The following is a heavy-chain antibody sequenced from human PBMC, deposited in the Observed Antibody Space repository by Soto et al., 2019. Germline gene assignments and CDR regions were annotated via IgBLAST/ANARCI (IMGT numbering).Heavy chain of an antibody. V-gene: IGHV4-39*01. Sequence: SETLSLTCSVSGGSIGTTSYYWGWIRQPPGKGLEWIGSIFYSGSSYYNPSLKSRVTISVDTSKNQFSLKLNSVTAADTAVYYCAKSKCSSSSCYYWGWFDPWGQGTLVTVS. CDR2: IFYSGSS. D-gene: IGHD2-2*01. CDR1: GGSIGTTSYY. J-gene: IGHJ5*02. CDR3: AKSKCSSSSCYYWGWFDP.